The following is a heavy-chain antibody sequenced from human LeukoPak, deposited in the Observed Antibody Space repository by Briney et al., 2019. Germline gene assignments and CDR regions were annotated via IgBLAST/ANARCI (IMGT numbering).Heavy chain of an antibody. CDR2: IYYSGST. CDR1: GGSISSSSYY. CDR3: ARRAITTVRGVTRDAFDI. D-gene: IGHD3-10*01. V-gene: IGHV4-39*01. J-gene: IGHJ3*02. Sequence: PSETLSLTCTVSGGSISSSSYYWGWIRQPPGKGLEWIGSIYYSGSTYYNPSLKSRVTISVDTSKNQFSLKLSSVTAADTAVYYCARRAITTVRGVTRDAFDIWGQGTMVTVSS.